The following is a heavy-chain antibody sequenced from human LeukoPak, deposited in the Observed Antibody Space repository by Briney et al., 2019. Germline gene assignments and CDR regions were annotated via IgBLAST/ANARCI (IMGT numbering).Heavy chain of an antibody. J-gene: IGHJ3*02. CDR3: ARIQLLAAFDI. CDR1: GGSISSYY. D-gene: IGHD3-10*01. Sequence: SETLSLTCTVSGGSISSYYWSWIRQPPGKGLEWIGYIYYGGSTNYNPSLKSRVTISVDTSKNQFSLKLSSVTAADTAVYYCARIQLLAAFDIWGQGTMVTVSS. CDR2: IYYGGST. V-gene: IGHV4-59*01.